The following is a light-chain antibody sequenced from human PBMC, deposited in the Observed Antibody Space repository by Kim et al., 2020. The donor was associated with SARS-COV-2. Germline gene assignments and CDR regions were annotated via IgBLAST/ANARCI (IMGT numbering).Light chain of an antibody. CDR3: QQYNIWRT. Sequence: LSESPGERATGPCRASQSVSKLAWYQQRPGQAPRLHIYGASTRATGIPARFSGSGSGTEFTLTISSLQSEDFAVYYCQQYNIWRTFGQGTKVDIK. J-gene: IGKJ1*01. CDR2: GAS. V-gene: IGKV3-15*01. CDR1: QSVSK.